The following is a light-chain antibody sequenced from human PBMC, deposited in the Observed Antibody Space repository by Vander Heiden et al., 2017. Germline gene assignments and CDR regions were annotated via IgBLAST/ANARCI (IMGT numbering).Light chain of an antibody. Sequence: SYDLTQPPSVSVSPGQTATITCSGDVLSKQFAYWYQKKPGQAPMLVIYKDSERASGIPERFSGSSSGTTVTLTISGVRAEDEADYYCQSADNNGPYLVVFGGGTKLIVL. CDR2: KDS. CDR3: QSADNNGPYLVV. CDR1: VLSKQF. J-gene: IGLJ2*01. V-gene: IGLV3-25*03.